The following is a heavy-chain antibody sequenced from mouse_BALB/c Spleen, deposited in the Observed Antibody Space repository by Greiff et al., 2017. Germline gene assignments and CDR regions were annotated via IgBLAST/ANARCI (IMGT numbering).Heavy chain of an antibody. CDR1: GFTFSSYG. D-gene: IGHD4-1*01. CDR2: ISSGGSYT. V-gene: IGHV5-6*01. J-gene: IGHJ2*01. CDR3: ASQLTGTVDY. Sequence: EVQGVESGGDLVKPGGSLKLSCAASGFTFSSYGMSWVRQTPDKRLEWVATISSGGSYTYYPDSVKGRFTISRDNAKNTLYLQMSSLKSEDTAMYYCASQLTGTVDYWGQGTTLTVSS.